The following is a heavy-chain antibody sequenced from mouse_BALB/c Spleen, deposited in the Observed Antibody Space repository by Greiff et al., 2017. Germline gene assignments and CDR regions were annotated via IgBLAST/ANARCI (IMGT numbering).Heavy chain of an antibody. D-gene: IGHD1-1*01. CDR2: ISSGGST. CDR1: GFTFSSYA. V-gene: IGHV5-6-5*01. J-gene: IGHJ1*01. Sequence: EVKLMESGGGLVKPGGSLKLSCAASGFTFSSYAMSWVRQTPEKRLEWVASISSGGSTYYPDSVKGRFTISRDNARNILYLQMSSLRSEDTAMYYCARGGDLYYGSSYEGYFDVWGAGTTVTVSS. CDR3: ARGGDLYYGSSYEGYFDV.